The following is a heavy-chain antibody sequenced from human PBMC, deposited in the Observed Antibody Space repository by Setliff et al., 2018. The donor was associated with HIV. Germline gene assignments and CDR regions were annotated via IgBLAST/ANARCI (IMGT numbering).Heavy chain of an antibody. D-gene: IGHD2-15*01. CDR2: MNPDSRNT. Sequence: GASVKVSCKPSGYTFTNYDINWVRQAAGQGLEWMGWMNPDSRNTGYAQRFEGSVTMTWDTSISTAYMELSSLRSEDTAVYYCAPWRKVAAPGVWFSAHDYWGQGTLVTVSS. V-gene: IGHV1-8*02. CDR3: APWRKVAAPGVWFSAHDY. CDR1: GYTFTNYD. J-gene: IGHJ4*02.